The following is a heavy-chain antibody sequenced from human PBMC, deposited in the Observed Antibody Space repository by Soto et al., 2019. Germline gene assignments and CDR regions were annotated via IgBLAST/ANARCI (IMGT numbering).Heavy chain of an antibody. CDR1: GFTFSSYE. CDR2: ISSSGSTI. J-gene: IGHJ4*02. D-gene: IGHD6-19*01. V-gene: IGHV3-48*03. CDR3: ARGQYSSGGGYFDY. Sequence: EVQLVESGGGLVKPGGSLRLSCAASGFTFSSYEMNWVRQAPGKGLEWVSYISSSGSTIYYADSVKGRFTISRDNAKNSLYLQMNGLGAEATAVYYWARGQYSSGGGYFDYWGQETLVTVSS.